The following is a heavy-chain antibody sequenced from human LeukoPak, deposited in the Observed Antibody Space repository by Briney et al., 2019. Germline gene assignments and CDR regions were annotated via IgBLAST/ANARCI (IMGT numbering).Heavy chain of an antibody. Sequence: SVKVSCKASGGTFSSYAISWVRQAPGQGLEWMGGIIPIFGTANYAQKFQGRVTITADESTSTAYMELSSLRSEDTAVYYCARDRDSSGMFDYWGQGILVTVSS. CDR3: ARDRDSSGMFDY. D-gene: IGHD6-19*01. V-gene: IGHV1-69*13. J-gene: IGHJ4*02. CDR2: IIPIFGTA. CDR1: GGTFSSYA.